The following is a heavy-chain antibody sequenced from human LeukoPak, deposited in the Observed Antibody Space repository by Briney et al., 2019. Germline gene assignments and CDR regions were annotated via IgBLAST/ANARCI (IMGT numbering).Heavy chain of an antibody. J-gene: IGHJ6*02. D-gene: IGHD5-18*01. Sequence: ASVKVSCKASGDTLSSHAISWVRQAPGQGLEWMGGIFPIFGTSNYAQRFQGRVTITADESTSTACMELSSLRSEDTAVYYCAKDQGLTAPPPYGLDVWGQGTTVIVTS. CDR3: AKDQGLTAPPPYGLDV. CDR2: IFPIFGTS. V-gene: IGHV1-69*13. CDR1: GDTLSSHA.